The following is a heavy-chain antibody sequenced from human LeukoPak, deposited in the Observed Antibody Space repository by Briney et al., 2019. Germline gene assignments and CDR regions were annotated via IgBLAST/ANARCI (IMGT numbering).Heavy chain of an antibody. Sequence: GGSLRLSRAASGFTFSSYAMSWVRQAPGKGLEWVSAISGSGGSTCYADSVKGRFTISRDNSKNTLYLQMNSLTAEDTAVYYCAKNGLQDSSGWYCGYWGQGTLVTVSS. D-gene: IGHD6-19*01. J-gene: IGHJ4*02. CDR1: GFTFSSYA. CDR2: ISGSGGST. CDR3: AKNGLQDSSGWYCGY. V-gene: IGHV3-23*01.